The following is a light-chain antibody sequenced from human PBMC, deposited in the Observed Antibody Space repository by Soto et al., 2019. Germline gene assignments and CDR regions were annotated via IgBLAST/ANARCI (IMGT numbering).Light chain of an antibody. J-gene: IGKJ3*01. CDR2: AAS. V-gene: IGKV1-27*01. CDR1: QGISNY. CDR3: KKYHSAPFT. Sequence: DIQMTQSPSSLSASVGDRATITCRASQGISNYFAWYQQKPGKVPKLLIYAASTLQSGVPSRFSGSGSGTDFTLTISSLQPEDVATYYCKKYHSAPFTFGPGTKVDIK.